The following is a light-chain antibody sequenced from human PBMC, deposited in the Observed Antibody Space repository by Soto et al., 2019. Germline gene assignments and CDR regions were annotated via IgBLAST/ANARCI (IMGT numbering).Light chain of an antibody. CDR1: QSISSY. J-gene: IGKJ1*01. CDR3: QQSYSTPWT. CDR2: AAS. Sequence: DLQMTQSPSSLSASVGDRVTITCRASQSISSYLNWYQQKPGKAPRLLIYAASSLKTGVPSRFSGSGSGTDYTLTISRLQPEDFATYYCQQSYSTPWTFGQGTKVEIK. V-gene: IGKV1-39*01.